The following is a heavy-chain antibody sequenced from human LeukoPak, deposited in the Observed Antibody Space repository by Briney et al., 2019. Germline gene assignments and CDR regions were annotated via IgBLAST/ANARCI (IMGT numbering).Heavy chain of an antibody. CDR2: INSNSGAR. CDR3: ARGRGGATTGVDH. J-gene: IGHJ4*02. Sequence: ASVKVSCKASGYTFSGYYMHWVRQAPGQGLESMGWINSNSGARNYAPKFQGRVTFSRDNSISTAYMELSSLRSDDTAIYYCARGRGGATTGVDHWGQGTLVTVSS. V-gene: IGHV1-2*02. CDR1: GYTFSGYY. D-gene: IGHD1-26*01.